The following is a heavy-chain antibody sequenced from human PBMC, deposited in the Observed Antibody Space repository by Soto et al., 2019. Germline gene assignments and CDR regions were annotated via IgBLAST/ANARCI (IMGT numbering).Heavy chain of an antibody. Sequence: GALRLSCAASGFTFSSYSMNWVRQAPGKGLEWVSSISSSSSYIYYADSVKGRFTISRDNAKNSLYLQMNSLRAEDTAVYYCARGPAIYSSGNNWFDPWGQGTLVTVSS. J-gene: IGHJ5*02. CDR2: ISSSSSYI. CDR3: ARGPAIYSSGNNWFDP. V-gene: IGHV3-21*01. D-gene: IGHD6-19*01. CDR1: GFTFSSYS.